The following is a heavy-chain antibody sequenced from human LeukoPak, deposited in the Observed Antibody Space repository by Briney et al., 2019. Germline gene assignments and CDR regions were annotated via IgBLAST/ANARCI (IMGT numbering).Heavy chain of an antibody. CDR3: AKGEDYGDYSGY. CDR2: INDDGSSR. Sequence: GGSLRLSCAASGFTLSSCWMHWVRQTPGKGLVWVSRINDDGSSRIYADSVKGRFTISRDNSKSTLYLQMNSLRAEDTAVYYCAKGEDYGDYSGYWGQGTLVTVSS. D-gene: IGHD4-17*01. CDR1: GFTLSSCW. J-gene: IGHJ4*02. V-gene: IGHV3-74*01.